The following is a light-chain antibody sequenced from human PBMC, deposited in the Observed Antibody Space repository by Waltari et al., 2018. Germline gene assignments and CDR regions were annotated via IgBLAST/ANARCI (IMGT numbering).Light chain of an antibody. CDR2: AAS. V-gene: IGKV1-9*01. CDR3: QQLDSYPIT. CDR1: QGISSY. Sequence: DIQLTQSPSFLSASVGARVTITCRASQGISSYLAWYQQKPGKAPKLLIYAASTLQSGVPSRFSGSGSGTEFTLTISSLQPEDFATYHCQQLDSYPITFGPGSKVDIK. J-gene: IGKJ3*01.